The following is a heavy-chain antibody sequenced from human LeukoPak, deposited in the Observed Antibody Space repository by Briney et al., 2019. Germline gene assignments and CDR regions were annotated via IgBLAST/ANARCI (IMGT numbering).Heavy chain of an antibody. Sequence: PSETLSLTCTVSGGSISSGGYYWSWIRQHPGKGLEWIGYIYYSGSTYYNPSLKSRVTISVDTSKNQFSLKLSSVTAADTAVYYCARNYYYDSSGYYYLNLGFDIWGQGTMVTVSS. CDR3: ARNYYYDSSGYYYLNLGFDI. D-gene: IGHD3-22*01. CDR1: GGSISSGGYY. J-gene: IGHJ3*02. V-gene: IGHV4-31*03. CDR2: IYYSGST.